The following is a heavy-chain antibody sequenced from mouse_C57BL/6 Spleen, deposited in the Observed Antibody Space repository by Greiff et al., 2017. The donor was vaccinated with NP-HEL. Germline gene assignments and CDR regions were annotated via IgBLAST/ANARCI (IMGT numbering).Heavy chain of an antibody. V-gene: IGHV1-66*01. CDR1: GYSFTSYY. D-gene: IGHD2-4*01. J-gene: IGHJ3*01. Sequence: VKLVESGPELVKPGASVKISCKASGYSFTSYYIHWVKQRPGQGLEWIGWIYPGSGNTKYNEKFKGKATLTADTSSSTAYMQLSSLTSEDSAVYYCARLGDYDGGSWFAYWGQGTLVTVSA. CDR2: IYPGSGNT. CDR3: ARLGDYDGGSWFAY.